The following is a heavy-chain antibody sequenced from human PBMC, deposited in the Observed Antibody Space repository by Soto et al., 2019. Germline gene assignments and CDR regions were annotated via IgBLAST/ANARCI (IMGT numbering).Heavy chain of an antibody. CDR3: AKAESPYSSGREYFQH. V-gene: IGHV3-23*01. CDR2: ISGSGGST. CDR1: GFTFSSYA. Sequence: PGGSLRLSCAASGFTFSSYAMSWVRQAPGKGLEWVSAISGSGGSTYYADSVKGRFTISRDNSKNTLYLQMNSLRAEDTAVYYCAKAESPYSSGREYFQHWGQGTLVTVSS. D-gene: IGHD6-19*01. J-gene: IGHJ1*01.